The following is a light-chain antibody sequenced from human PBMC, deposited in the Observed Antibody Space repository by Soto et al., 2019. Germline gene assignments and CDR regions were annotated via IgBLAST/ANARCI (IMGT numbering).Light chain of an antibody. CDR2: WAS. Sequence: EIVLTQSPGTLSLSPGERATLSCRASQSVSSSYLAWYQQKPGQPPKLLISWASTRESGVPDRISGSGSGTDFTLTINSLQAEDVAVYYCQQYYTTRRTFGQGTKLEIK. CDR1: QSVSSSY. V-gene: IGKV4-1*01. CDR3: QQYYTTRRT. J-gene: IGKJ2*01.